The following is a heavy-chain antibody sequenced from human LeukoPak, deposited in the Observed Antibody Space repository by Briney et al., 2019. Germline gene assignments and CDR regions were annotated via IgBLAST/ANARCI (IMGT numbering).Heavy chain of an antibody. Sequence: ASVKVSCKTSGYTLTDYYVHWVRQAPGQGLEWVGWINPNSGSTSYIQKFQGWVTLTRDTSITTVYMEFSRLRSDDTAVYYCARARDYCTSTRCYSPHHYGIDVWGQGTTVIVSS. V-gene: IGHV1-2*04. D-gene: IGHD2-2*02. CDR3: ARARDYCTSTRCYSPHHYGIDV. CDR2: INPNSGST. CDR1: GYTLTDYY. J-gene: IGHJ6*02.